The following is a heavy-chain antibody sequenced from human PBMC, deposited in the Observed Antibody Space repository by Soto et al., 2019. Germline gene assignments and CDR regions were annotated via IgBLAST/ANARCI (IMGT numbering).Heavy chain of an antibody. V-gene: IGHV1-8*01. CDR1: GYTFTSYD. CDR3: ARALPHTYYDFWSGYYTYYYYGMDV. J-gene: IGHJ6*02. CDR2: MNPNSGNT. D-gene: IGHD3-3*01. Sequence: QVQLVQSGAEVKKPGASVKVSCKASGYTFTSYDINWVRQATGQGLEWMGWMNPNSGNTGYAQKFQGRVTMTRNTSISTAYMELSSLRSEDTAVYYCARALPHTYYDFWSGYYTYYYYGMDVWGQGTTVTVSS.